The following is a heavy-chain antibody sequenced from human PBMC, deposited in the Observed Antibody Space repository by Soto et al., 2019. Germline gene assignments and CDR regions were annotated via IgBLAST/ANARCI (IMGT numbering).Heavy chain of an antibody. V-gene: IGHV3-30*18. D-gene: IGHD3-22*01. CDR2: ISYDGSNK. CDR3: AKDFYYEYYYGMDV. J-gene: IGHJ6*02. CDR1: GFTFSSYG. Sequence: GGSLRLSCAASGFTFSSYGMHWVRQAPGKGLEWVAVISYDGSNKYYADSVKGRFTISRDNSKNTLYLQMNSLRAEDTAVYYCAKDFYYEYYYGMDVWGQGTTVTVS.